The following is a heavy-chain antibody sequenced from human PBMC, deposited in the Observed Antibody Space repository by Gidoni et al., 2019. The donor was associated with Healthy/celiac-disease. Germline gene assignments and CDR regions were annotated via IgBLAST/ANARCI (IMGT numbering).Heavy chain of an antibody. Sequence: QVQLVESGGGLVPPGRSLSLPCAASGFPFRSYAMHWVRQAPGKGLEWVAVISYDGSNKYYADSVKGRFTISRDNSKNTLYLQMNSLRAEDTAVYYCARDRQLARAGYYYGMDVWGQGTTVTVSS. V-gene: IGHV3-30-3*01. CDR1: GFPFRSYA. CDR2: ISYDGSNK. CDR3: ARDRQLARAGYYYGMDV. D-gene: IGHD6-6*01. J-gene: IGHJ6*02.